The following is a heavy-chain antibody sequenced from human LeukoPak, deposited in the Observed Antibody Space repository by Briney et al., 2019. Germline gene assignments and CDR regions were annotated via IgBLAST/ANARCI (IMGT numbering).Heavy chain of an antibody. CDR3: ARALYDSSGYYSHFDY. D-gene: IGHD3-22*01. CDR1: GFTFSSYW. CDR2: IKQDGSEK. V-gene: IGHV3-7*01. J-gene: IGHJ4*02. Sequence: GGSLRLSCAASGFTFSSYWMNWVRQAPGKRLEWVANIKQDGSEKYYVDSVKGRFTISRDNANNSLYLQMNSLRAEDTAVYYCARALYDSSGYYSHFDYWGQGTLVTVSS.